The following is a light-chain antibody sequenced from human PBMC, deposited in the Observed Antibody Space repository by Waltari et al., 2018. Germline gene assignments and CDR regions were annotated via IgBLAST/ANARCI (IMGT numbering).Light chain of an antibody. CDR3: QETRTFPPT. V-gene: IGKV1-12*01. Sequence: DIQMTQSPSSVSASVGERVTITCRASQGISTWLAWYQQKPGNAPVLLIYGASKLHSGVPSRFSGSGYGTEFTLTISALQPEDFAIYFCQETRTFPPTVGPGTKV. CDR1: QGISTW. J-gene: IGKJ1*01. CDR2: GAS.